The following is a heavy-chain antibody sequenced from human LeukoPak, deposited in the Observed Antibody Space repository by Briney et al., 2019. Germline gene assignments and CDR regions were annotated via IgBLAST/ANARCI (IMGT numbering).Heavy chain of an antibody. V-gene: IGHV4-39*01. CDR3: ARHPVNYYDSSGYYYFRYYYYYMDV. J-gene: IGHJ6*03. D-gene: IGHD3-22*01. CDR1: GGSISGSSYY. CDR2: IYYSGST. Sequence: SETLSLTCTVSGGSISGSSYYWGWIRQPPGKGLEWIGSIYYSGSTYYNPSLKSRVTISVDTSKNQFSLKLSSVTAADTAVYYCARHPVNYYDSSGYYYFRYYYYYMDVWGKGTTVTVSS.